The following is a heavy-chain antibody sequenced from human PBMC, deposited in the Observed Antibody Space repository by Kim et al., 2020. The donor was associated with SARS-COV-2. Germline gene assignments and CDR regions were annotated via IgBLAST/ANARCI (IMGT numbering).Heavy chain of an antibody. J-gene: IGHJ4*02. V-gene: IGHV4-59*01. Sequence: KSRVTISVDTSQNQFSLKLSSVTAADTAVYYCARDRGRDSGYYGDYYFDYWGQGTLVTVSS. D-gene: IGHD3-22*01. CDR3: ARDRGRDSGYYGDYYFDY.